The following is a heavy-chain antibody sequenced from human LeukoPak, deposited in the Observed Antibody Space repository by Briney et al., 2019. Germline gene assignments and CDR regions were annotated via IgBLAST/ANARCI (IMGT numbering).Heavy chain of an antibody. J-gene: IGHJ3*01. CDR2: IKGDGSDK. CDR3: ARAQWGYPFDV. V-gene: IGHV3-7*03. CDR1: GFSSSNYW. Sequence: GGSLRLSGAASGFSSSNYWMTWIRQAPGKGLEWVATIKGDGSDKRYVDSVKGRFTISRDDVKNSLYLQLNNLRAEDTAIYYCARAQWGYPFDVWGQGTRVTVSS. D-gene: IGHD5-18*01.